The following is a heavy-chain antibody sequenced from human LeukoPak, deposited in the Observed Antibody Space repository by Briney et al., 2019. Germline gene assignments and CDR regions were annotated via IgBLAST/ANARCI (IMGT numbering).Heavy chain of an antibody. V-gene: IGHV3-23*01. J-gene: IGHJ3*02. Sequence: GGSLRLSCVASGFTFSSYWMTWVRQAPGKGLEWVSAMSGSGGSTYYADSVKGRFTISRDNSKNTLYLQVNSLRAEDTAVYYCAKPVGPSDAFDMWGQGTMVTVSS. CDR2: MSGSGGST. CDR1: GFTFSSYW. CDR3: AKPVGPSDAFDM. D-gene: IGHD1-26*01.